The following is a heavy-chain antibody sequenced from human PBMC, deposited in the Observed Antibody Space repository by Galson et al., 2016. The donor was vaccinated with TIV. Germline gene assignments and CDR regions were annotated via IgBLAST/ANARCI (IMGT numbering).Heavy chain of an antibody. CDR2: ISGGGGST. D-gene: IGHD2-21*01. V-gene: IGHV3-23*01. Sequence: SLRLSCAASGFTFSIFAMTWVRQAPGMGLEWVSAISGGGGSTYYADSVKGRFTVSRDNSKNTVFLQMNSLRAEDTAVYYCTKVPICGFSYYYAMDVWGQGATVT. CDR3: TKVPICGFSYYYAMDV. J-gene: IGHJ6*02. CDR1: GFTFSIFA.